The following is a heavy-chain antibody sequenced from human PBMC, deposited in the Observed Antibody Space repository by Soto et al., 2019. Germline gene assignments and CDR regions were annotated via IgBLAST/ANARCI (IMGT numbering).Heavy chain of an antibody. Sequence: QVQLQESGPGLVKPSQTLSLTCTVSGDSIGTGGYYWDWIRQHPGKGPEWIGYIHYSGNTYYNPSLKSRLTISLDTSKNQFSLHLSSVTAADTAVYYCATNHDDISGRTPLLFDYWRQGTLVTVSS. CDR3: ATNHDDISGRTPLLFDY. CDR1: GDSIGTGGYY. V-gene: IGHV4-31*03. J-gene: IGHJ4*02. CDR2: IHYSGNT. D-gene: IGHD3-22*01.